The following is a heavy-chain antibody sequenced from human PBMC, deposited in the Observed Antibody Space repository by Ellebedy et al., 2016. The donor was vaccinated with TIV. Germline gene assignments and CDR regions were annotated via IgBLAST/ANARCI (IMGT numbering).Heavy chain of an antibody. CDR2: ISLSSSTI. V-gene: IGHV3-48*01. CDR1: GFTFSSYS. CDR3: VKARLQGSAYDV. D-gene: IGHD5-12*01. J-gene: IGHJ3*01. Sequence: GESLKISCAASGFTFSSYSMNWVRQAPGKGLEWVSHISLSSSTIYYADSVKGRFTISRDNAKNSLSLQMNSLRVEDTALYYCVKARLQGSAYDVWGQGTAVTVSS.